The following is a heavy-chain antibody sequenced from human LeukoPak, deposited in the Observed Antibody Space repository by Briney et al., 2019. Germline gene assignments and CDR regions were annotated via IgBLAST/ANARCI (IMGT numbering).Heavy chain of an antibody. CDR2: IKENGGEN. Sequence: QPGGSLRLSCVVSGFTFTNYWMAWVRQAPGKGLEWVANIKENGGENYYVDSVEGRFTISRDNADNSLYLQMNSLRAEDTAVYYCARGYCSTDNCYAGPNFDYWGQGTLVTVSS. CDR3: ARGYCSTDNCYAGPNFDY. D-gene: IGHD2-2*01. J-gene: IGHJ4*02. CDR1: GFTFTNYW. V-gene: IGHV3-7*03.